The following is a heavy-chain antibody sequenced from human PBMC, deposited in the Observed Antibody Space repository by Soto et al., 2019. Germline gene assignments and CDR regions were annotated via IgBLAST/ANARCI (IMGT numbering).Heavy chain of an antibody. CDR2: INHSGST. V-gene: IGHV4-34*01. J-gene: IGHJ4*02. CDR3: ARDDDGGSLDY. Sequence: PSETLSLTCAVYGGSFSGYYWSWICLPPGKGLEGIGEINHSGSTNYNPSLKSRVTISVDTSKNQFSLKLSSVTAADTAVYYCARDDDGGSLDYWGQVNRV. CDR1: GGSFSGYY. D-gene: IGHD4-17*01.